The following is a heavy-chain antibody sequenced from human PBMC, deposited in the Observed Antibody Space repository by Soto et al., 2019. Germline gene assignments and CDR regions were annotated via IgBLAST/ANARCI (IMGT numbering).Heavy chain of an antibody. J-gene: IGHJ6*02. CDR2: ISAYNGNT. CDR1: GYTFTSHG. V-gene: IGHV1-18*04. Sequence: GAPVKVACKASGYTFTSHGISWVRQAPGQGLEWMGWISAYNGNTNYAQKLQGRVTMTTDTSTSTAYMELRSLRSDDTAVYYCARGSVTPRHYYYCIDVRGQGTTVTLSS. D-gene: IGHD4-4*01. CDR3: ARGSVTPRHYYYCIDV.